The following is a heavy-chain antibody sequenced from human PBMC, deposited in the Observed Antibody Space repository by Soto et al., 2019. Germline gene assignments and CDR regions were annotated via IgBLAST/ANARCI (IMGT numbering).Heavy chain of an antibody. V-gene: IGHV1-69*06. Sequence: QVQLVQSGAEVKKPGSSVKVSCKASGGTFSSYAISWVRQAPGQGLEWMGGIIPIFGTANYAQKFQGRVMITADKSTSTAYMELSSLRSEDTAVYYCARGYCSSTSCYTRLYYFDYWGQGTLVTVSS. J-gene: IGHJ4*02. CDR3: ARGYCSSTSCYTRLYYFDY. CDR2: IIPIFGTA. D-gene: IGHD2-2*02. CDR1: GGTFSSYA.